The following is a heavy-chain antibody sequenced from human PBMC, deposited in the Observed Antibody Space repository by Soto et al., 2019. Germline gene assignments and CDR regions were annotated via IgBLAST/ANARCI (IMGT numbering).Heavy chain of an antibody. D-gene: IGHD3-9*01. CDR3: ARDTGILPGYLPY. CDR1: GYTFTSYG. CDR2: ISAYNGNT. V-gene: IGHV1-18*01. Sequence: QVQLVQSGAEVKKPGASVKVSCKASGYTFTSYGISWVRQAPGQGLEWMGWISAYNGNTNYAQKLQGSVTMTTETSTSTDDMALRSLRSDDTAVYYCARDTGILPGYLPYWGQGTLVTVSS. J-gene: IGHJ4*02.